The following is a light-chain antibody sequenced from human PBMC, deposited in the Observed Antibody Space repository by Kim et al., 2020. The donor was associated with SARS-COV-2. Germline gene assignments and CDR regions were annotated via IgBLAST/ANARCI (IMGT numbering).Light chain of an antibody. CDR2: SNN. CDR3: AAWDDSLNGWV. CDR1: SSNIGSNT. V-gene: IGLV1-44*01. Sequence: ELTQPPSASGTPGQRVTIACSGSSSNIGSNTVNWYQQLPGTAPKLLIYSNNQRPSGVPDRFSGSKSGTSASLAISGLQSEDEADYYCAAWDDSLNGWVFGGGTQLTVL. J-gene: IGLJ3*02.